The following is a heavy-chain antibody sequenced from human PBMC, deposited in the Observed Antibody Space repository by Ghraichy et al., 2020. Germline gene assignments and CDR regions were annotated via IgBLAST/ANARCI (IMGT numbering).Heavy chain of an antibody. CDR1: GFTFSSYG. J-gene: IGHJ4*02. CDR3: AREGGTYFTTSGIRY. Sequence: GESLNISCAASGFTFSSYGMHWVRQAPGKGLEWVAVIWYDGSNKYYADSVKGRFTISRDNSKNTLYLQMNSLRAEDTAVYYCAREGGTYFTTSGIRYWGQGTLVTVSS. D-gene: IGHD3-3*01. CDR2: IWYDGSNK. V-gene: IGHV3-33*01.